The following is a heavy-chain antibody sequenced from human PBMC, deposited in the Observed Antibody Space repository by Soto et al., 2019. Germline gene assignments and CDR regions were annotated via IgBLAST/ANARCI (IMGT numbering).Heavy chain of an antibody. D-gene: IGHD3-22*01. J-gene: IGHJ5*02. Sequence: SGPTLVNPTQTLTLTWTFSGFSLRTSGVGVGWIRQPPRKALEWLALIYWDDDKHYSPSLKSRLTITKDTSKNQVVLRMTNMDPVDTATYYCAHRHYDDSTRNWFAPWGQGTPVTVAS. CDR3: AHRHYDDSTRNWFAP. V-gene: IGHV2-5*02. CDR2: IYWDDDK. CDR1: GFSLRTSGVG.